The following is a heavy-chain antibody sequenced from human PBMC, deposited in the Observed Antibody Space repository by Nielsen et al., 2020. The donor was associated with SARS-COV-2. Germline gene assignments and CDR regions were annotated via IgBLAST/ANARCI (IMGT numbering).Heavy chain of an antibody. CDR2: VSMDGRGT. CDR1: GFTFSNYW. V-gene: IGHV3-74*01. J-gene: IGHJ4*02. Sequence: GGSLRLSCAASGFTFSNYWMHWVRQAPGKGLVWVARVSMDGRGTNYADSVKGRFTMSRDNAENTLHLDMSSLRVGDSAVYYCTRDGHHWDLDIWGQGALVTVSS. D-gene: IGHD7-27*01. CDR3: TRDGHHWDLDI.